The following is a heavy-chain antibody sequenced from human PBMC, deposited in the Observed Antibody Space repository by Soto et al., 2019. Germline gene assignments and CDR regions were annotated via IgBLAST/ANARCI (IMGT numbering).Heavy chain of an antibody. D-gene: IGHD2-21*02. V-gene: IGHV1-69*13. Sequence: SVKVSCKASGYTFTSYGISWVRQAPGQGLEWMGGIIPIFGTANYAQKFQGRVTITADESTSTAYMELSSLRSEDTAVYYCALTYYCGGDCYPIDFDYWGQGTLVTVS. CDR3: ALTYYCGGDCYPIDFDY. CDR1: GYTFTSYG. CDR2: IIPIFGTA. J-gene: IGHJ4*02.